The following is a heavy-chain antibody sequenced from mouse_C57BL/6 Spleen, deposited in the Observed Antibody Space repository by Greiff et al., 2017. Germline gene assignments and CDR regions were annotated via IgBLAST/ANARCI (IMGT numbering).Heavy chain of an antibody. V-gene: IGHV5-16*01. CDR1: GFTFSDYY. D-gene: IGHD1-1*01. J-gene: IGHJ1*03. CDR2: INYDGSST. Sequence: EVMLVESEGGLVQPGSSMKLSCTASGFTFSDYYMAWVRQVPEKGLEWVANINYDGSSTYYLDSLKTRFIISRDNTTNILYLQMSSLKSEDTATYYCARDYGSSYWYFDVWGTGTTVTVSS. CDR3: ARDYGSSYWYFDV.